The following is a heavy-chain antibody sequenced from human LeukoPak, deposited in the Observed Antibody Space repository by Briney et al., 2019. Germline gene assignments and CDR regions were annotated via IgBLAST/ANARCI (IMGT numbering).Heavy chain of an antibody. CDR2: ISYDGGNK. V-gene: IGHV3-30*18. J-gene: IGHJ4*02. CDR3: AKVHLTYYYDSSGYGFQDY. D-gene: IGHD3-22*01. Sequence: GGSLRLSCAAPGFTFSSYAMHWVRQAPGKGLEWVTVISYDGGNKFYADSVRGRFTISRDNSKNTVYLQMNSLRAEDTAVYYCAKVHLTYYYDSSGYGFQDYWGQGTLVTVSS. CDR1: GFTFSSYA.